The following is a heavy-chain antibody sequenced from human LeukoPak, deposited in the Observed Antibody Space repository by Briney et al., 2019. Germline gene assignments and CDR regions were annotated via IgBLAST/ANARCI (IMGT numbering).Heavy chain of an antibody. V-gene: IGHV3-23*01. J-gene: IGHJ4*02. CDR2: ISGTGGST. Sequence: PGGSLRLSCAASGSIFSDSEMNWVRQAPGEGLEWVSAISGTGGSTYYADSVKGRFTISRDNSKNTLYLQMSSLRAEDTAVYYCAKPKDNSLYCFDYWGQGTLVTVSS. CDR3: AKPKDNSLYCFDY. D-gene: IGHD1-20*01. CDR1: GSIFSDSE.